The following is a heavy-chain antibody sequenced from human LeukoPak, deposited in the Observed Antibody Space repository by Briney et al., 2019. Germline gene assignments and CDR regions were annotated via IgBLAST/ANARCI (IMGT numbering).Heavy chain of an antibody. CDR2: IYYSGNT. J-gene: IGHJ4*02. Sequence: SETLSLTCTVSGGSINNYYWTWIRQPPGKGLEWIAFIYYSGNTHYNPSLKSRVTISVDTSKNQFSLRVSSVTAADTAVYYCARGYYSGGSCYPSDYWGQGTLVTVSS. V-gene: IGHV4-59*08. CDR3: ARGYYSGGSCYPSDY. D-gene: IGHD2-15*01. CDR1: GGSINNYY.